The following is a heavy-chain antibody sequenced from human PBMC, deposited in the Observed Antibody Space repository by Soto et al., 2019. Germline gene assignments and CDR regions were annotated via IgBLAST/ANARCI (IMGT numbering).Heavy chain of an antibody. D-gene: IGHD6-13*01. Sequence: QVQLVQSGAEVKKPGSSVKVSCKASGGTFSSYAISWVRQAPGQGLEWMGGIIPIFGTANYAQKFQGRVTITADESTSTAYRELSSLRSEDTAVYYCAKGARIAAAGPSPFDPWGQGTLVTVSS. J-gene: IGHJ5*02. CDR2: IIPIFGTA. CDR3: AKGARIAAAGPSPFDP. CDR1: GGTFSSYA. V-gene: IGHV1-69*01.